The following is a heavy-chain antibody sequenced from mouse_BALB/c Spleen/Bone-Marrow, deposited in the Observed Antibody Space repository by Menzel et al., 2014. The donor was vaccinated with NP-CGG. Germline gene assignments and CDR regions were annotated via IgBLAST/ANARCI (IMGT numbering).Heavy chain of an antibody. CDR1: GFTFSNYA. J-gene: IGHJ4*01. CDR2: LRSGGSYT. V-gene: IGHV5-9-4*01. CDR3: ARDYYVSSYAMNE. D-gene: IGHD1-1*01. Sequence: EVQGVESEGGLVKSGGSLKLSSPASGFTFSNYAMSWVRRSPEKRLAWVAELRSGGSYTYYPDMVTGRFTISRDKDKNTLYLEMSSLRSEDTAMDYCARDYYVSSYAMNEWGQGTSVTVSS.